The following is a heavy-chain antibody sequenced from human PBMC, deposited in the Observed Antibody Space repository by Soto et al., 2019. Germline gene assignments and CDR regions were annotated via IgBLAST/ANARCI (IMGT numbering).Heavy chain of an antibody. Sequence: PGGSLRLSCVASGFTFSSYWMSWVRQAPGKGLEWVANIKQDGSEKYYVDSVKGRFTISRDNAKNSLYLQMNSLRAEDTAVYYCARVGRYFDWLSDTYYYYGMDVWGQGTTVTVSS. CDR3: ARVGRYFDWLSDTYYYYGMDV. CDR1: GFTFSSYW. V-gene: IGHV3-7*05. CDR2: IKQDGSEK. D-gene: IGHD3-9*01. J-gene: IGHJ6*02.